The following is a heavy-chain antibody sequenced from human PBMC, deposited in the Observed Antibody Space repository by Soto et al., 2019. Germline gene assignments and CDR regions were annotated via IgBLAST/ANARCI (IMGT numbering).Heavy chain of an antibody. D-gene: IGHD4-17*01. CDR2: INPSAGDT. Sequence: ASVKVSCKASGYTFTTYYIHWVRQAPGQGLEWMGGINPSAGDTDYSQKFQGRVTMTRDTSTSTLYMELSSLKSDDTAVYYCERLHNRSAHYDFDYWGQGTLVPVSS. CDR3: ERLHNRSAHYDFDY. J-gene: IGHJ4*02. CDR1: GYTFTTYY. V-gene: IGHV1-46*01.